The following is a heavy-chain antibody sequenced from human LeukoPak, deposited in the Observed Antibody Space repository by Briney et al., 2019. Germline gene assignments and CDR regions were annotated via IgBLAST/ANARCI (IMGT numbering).Heavy chain of an antibody. CDR3: AKDWGLYGVIYMDV. V-gene: IGHV3-43D*03. J-gene: IGHJ6*03. D-gene: IGHD3-3*01. CDR1: GFTFDDYA. CDR2: ISWDGGST. Sequence: GGSLRLSCAASGFTFDDYAMHWVRQAPGKGLGWVSLISWDGGSTYYADSVKGRFTISRDNSKNSLYLQMNSLRAEDTALYYCAKDWGLYGVIYMDVWGKGTTVTVSS.